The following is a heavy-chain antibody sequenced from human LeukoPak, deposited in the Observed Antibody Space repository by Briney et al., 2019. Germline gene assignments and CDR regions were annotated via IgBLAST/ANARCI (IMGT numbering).Heavy chain of an antibody. J-gene: IGHJ4*02. V-gene: IGHV3-74*01. CDR1: GFTFDDYA. D-gene: IGHD3-3*01. CDR3: TRDFDFSSAI. Sequence: GRSLRLSCAASGFTFDDYAMHWVRQAPGKGLVWVSRISPDGSTTGHADSVKGRFTTSRDNAKNTLFLQMNSLRAEDTAVYYCTRDFDFSSAIWGQGTLVTVSS. CDR2: ISPDGSTT.